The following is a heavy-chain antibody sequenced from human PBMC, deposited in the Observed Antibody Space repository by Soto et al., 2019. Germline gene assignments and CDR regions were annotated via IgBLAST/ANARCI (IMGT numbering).Heavy chain of an antibody. CDR1: GFTFGRHG. V-gene: IGHV3-33*01. CDR3: ARDDGYGDRGLDY. CDR2: IGSDGRRA. Sequence: QVQLVDSGGGVVQPGGSLRLSCAASGFTFGRHGMHWVRQAPGKGLEWVAVIGSDGRRASYADSVKGRFTISRDNGQNTLSLQMNSLRAEATAVCYCARDDGYGDRGLDYWGQGTLVTVSS. J-gene: IGHJ4*02. D-gene: IGHD4-17*01.